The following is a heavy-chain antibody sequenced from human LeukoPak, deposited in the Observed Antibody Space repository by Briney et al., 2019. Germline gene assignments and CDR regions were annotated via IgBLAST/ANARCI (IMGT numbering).Heavy chain of an antibody. CDR2: IYQSGST. J-gene: IGHJ5*02. Sequence: SETLSLTCTVSDYSISGPYYWGWIRQPPGKGLEWIGSIYQSGSTYYNPSLKSRVTISVDTSKNQFSLKLSSVTAADTAVYYCARERFEWELLEGYWFDPWGQGTLVTVSS. D-gene: IGHD1-26*01. V-gene: IGHV4-38-2*02. CDR1: DYSISGPYY. CDR3: ARERFEWELLEGYWFDP.